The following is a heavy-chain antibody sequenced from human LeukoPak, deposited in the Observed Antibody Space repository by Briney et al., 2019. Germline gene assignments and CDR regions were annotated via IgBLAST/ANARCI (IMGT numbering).Heavy chain of an antibody. CDR1: GYSISSGYY. J-gene: IGHJ3*02. D-gene: IGHD6-13*01. CDR3: ARNRAAGTSFVDI. Sequence: PSETLSLTCTVSGYSISSGYYWGWIRQPPGKGLEWIGSIYHSGSTYYNPSLKSRVTISVDTSKNQFSLKLSSVTAADTAVYYCARNRAAGTSFVDIWGQGTMVTVSS. CDR2: IYHSGST. V-gene: IGHV4-38-2*02.